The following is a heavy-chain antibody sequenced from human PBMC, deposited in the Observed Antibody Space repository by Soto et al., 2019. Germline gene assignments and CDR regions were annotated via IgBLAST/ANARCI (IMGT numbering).Heavy chain of an antibody. V-gene: IGHV4-59*11. J-gene: IGHJ6*02. CDR1: GGSISSHY. CDR3: SRDVREASGSDV. Sequence: QVQLEELGPGLVTPSETLSLTCTVSGGSISSHYWSWVRQAPGKGLEWIGCIYYRGNTFYNPSLKSRGAISVDTSHNQYSLKPDSVAPAYTAVYYCSRDVREASGSDVWGQGTAVTVSS. D-gene: IGHD1-26*01. CDR2: IYYRGNT.